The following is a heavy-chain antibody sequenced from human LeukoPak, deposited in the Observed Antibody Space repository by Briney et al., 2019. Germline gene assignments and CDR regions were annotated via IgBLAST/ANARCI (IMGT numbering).Heavy chain of an antibody. D-gene: IGHD5-12*01. J-gene: IGHJ4*02. CDR3: ARLSGYDWESFYDK. V-gene: IGHV4-34*01. CDR2: INHSGST. Sequence: SETLSLTCAVYGGSFSGYYWSWIRQTPGKGLEWIGEINHSGSTNSNPSLKSRVTISVDTSNNQFSLKLSSVTAADTAVYYCARLSGYDWESFYDKWGQGTLVTVSS. CDR1: GGSFSGYY.